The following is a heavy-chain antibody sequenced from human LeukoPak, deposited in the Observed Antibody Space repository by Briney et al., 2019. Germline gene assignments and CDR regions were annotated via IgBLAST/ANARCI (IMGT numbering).Heavy chain of an antibody. CDR3: AKDRSSSGSCYNY. V-gene: IGHV3-23*01. D-gene: IGHD2-15*01. CDR2: ISGSGGST. J-gene: IGHJ4*02. Sequence: GGSLRLPCAASGFTFSSYAMSWVRQAPGKGLEWVSVISGSGGSTNYADSVKGRFTISRDNSNNTLYLQMNSLRAEDTAVYYCAKDRSSSGSCYNYWGQGTLVTVSS. CDR1: GFTFSSYA.